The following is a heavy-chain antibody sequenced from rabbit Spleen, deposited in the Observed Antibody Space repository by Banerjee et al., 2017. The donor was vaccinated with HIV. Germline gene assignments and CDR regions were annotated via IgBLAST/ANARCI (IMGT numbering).Heavy chain of an antibody. Sequence: QSVEESGGRLVKPDETLTLTCTVSGIDLSSSAMGWVRQAPGKGLEWIGIIWTDGSTYYASWARGRFTVSKTSTTVDLKITSPTTEDSATYFCARVFLGNYYGMDLWGQGTLVTVS. V-gene: IGHV1S69*01. J-gene: IGHJ6*01. D-gene: IGHD4-2*01. CDR1: GIDLSSSA. CDR3: ARVFLGNYYGMDL. CDR2: IWTDGST.